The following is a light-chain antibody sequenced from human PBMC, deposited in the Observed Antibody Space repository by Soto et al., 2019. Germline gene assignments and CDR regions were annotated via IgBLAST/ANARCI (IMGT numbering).Light chain of an antibody. CDR3: QQYNNWPPKFT. V-gene: IGKV3-15*01. CDR1: QAVGYN. CDR2: GAS. J-gene: IGKJ3*01. Sequence: EVVMTQSPATLYVSPGERVTLSCRASQAVGYNLAWYQHKPGQAPRLLIYGASTRVTGIPTRFSGSGSGTEFTLTISSLQSEDFAVYYCQQYNNWPPKFTFGPGTKVDIK.